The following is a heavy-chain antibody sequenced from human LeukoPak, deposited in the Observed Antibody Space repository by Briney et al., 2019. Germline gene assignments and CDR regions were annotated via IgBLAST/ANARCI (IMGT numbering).Heavy chain of an antibody. V-gene: IGHV3-7*03. CDR1: GFTFNNYW. Sequence: GGSLRLSCAASGFTFNNYWMTWVRQAPGQGLEWVANLKQDGSEKYYVDSVKGRFTISRDNAKNSLYLQMNSLRAEDTAVYYCARAPYYSHVEFYFDYWGQGTLVTVSS. CDR3: ARAPYYSHVEFYFDY. CDR2: LKQDGSEK. D-gene: IGHD3-22*01. J-gene: IGHJ4*02.